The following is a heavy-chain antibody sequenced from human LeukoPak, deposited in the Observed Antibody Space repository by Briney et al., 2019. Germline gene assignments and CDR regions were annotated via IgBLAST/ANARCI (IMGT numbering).Heavy chain of an antibody. CDR1: GYTFTSYG. J-gene: IGHJ5*02. CDR2: ISAYNGNT. CDR3: ARSGIYYDILTGYVSWFDP. V-gene: IGHV1-18*01. Sequence: GASVNVSCTASGYTFTSYGISWVRHAPGQGLEWMGWISAYNGNTNYAQKLQGRVTMTTDTSTSTAYMELRSLRSDDTAVYYCARSGIYYDILTGYVSWFDPWGQGTLVTVSS. D-gene: IGHD3-9*01.